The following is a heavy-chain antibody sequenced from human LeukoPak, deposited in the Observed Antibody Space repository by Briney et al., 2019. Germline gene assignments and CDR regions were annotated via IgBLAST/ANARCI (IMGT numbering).Heavy chain of an antibody. CDR2: TNHSGST. Sequence: SETLSLTCAVYGGSFSGYYWSWIRQPPGKGLEWIGETNHSGSTNYNPSLKSRVTISVGTSKNQFSLKLSSVTAADTAVYYCARGRRYYYDSSGLTYYFDYWGQGTLVTVSS. V-gene: IGHV4-34*01. J-gene: IGHJ4*02. CDR3: ARGRRYYYDSSGLTYYFDY. CDR1: GGSFSGYY. D-gene: IGHD3-22*01.